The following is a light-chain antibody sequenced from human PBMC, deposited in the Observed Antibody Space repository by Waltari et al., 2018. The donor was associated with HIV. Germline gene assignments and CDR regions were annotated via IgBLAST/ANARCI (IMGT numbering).Light chain of an antibody. Sequence: EIVLTQSPNTLSLSPGERATLPCRASQSFSSSYLAWYRQKPGQAPRLLIYGASSRATGIPDRFSGSGSGTDFTLTISRLDPEDFAVYYCQHYGSSSWTFGQGTKVEIK. CDR1: QSFSSSY. J-gene: IGKJ1*01. CDR3: QHYGSSSWT. V-gene: IGKV3-20*01. CDR2: GAS.